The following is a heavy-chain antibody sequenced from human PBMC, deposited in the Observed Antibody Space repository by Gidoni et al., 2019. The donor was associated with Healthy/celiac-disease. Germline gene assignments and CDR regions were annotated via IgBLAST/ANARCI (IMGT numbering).Heavy chain of an antibody. CDR3: ARDVPYDSSGYWPTYYYYYGMDV. CDR2: IWYDGSNR. D-gene: IGHD3-22*01. V-gene: IGHV3-33*01. Sequence: VAVIWYDGSNRYYADSVKGRFTISRDNSKNTLCLQMNSLRAEDTAVYYCARDVPYDSSGYWPTYYYYYGMDVWGKGTTVTVSS. J-gene: IGHJ6*04.